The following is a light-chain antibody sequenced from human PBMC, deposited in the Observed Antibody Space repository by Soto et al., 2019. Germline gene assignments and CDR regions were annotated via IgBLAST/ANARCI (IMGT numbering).Light chain of an antibody. V-gene: IGKV3-20*01. J-gene: IGKJ5*01. CDR2: DAS. CDR1: QSVTSSF. Sequence: EIVLTQSPGTLSLSPGERATLSCRASQSVTSSFLAWYQQKPGQAPRLLIYDASSRATGIPDRFSGSGSGTDFTLTITRLEPEDFVVYYCHQYGASPITFGQGTRLEIK. CDR3: HQYGASPIT.